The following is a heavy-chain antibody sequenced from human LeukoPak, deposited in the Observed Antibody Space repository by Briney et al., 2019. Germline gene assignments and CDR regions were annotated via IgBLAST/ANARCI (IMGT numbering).Heavy chain of an antibody. CDR3: ARGDAPFPFDY. D-gene: IGHD2/OR15-2a*01. V-gene: IGHV4-34*01. Sequence: SETLSLTCAVYGGSFSGYHWSWIRQPPGKGLEWIGEINHSGSSNYNPSLKSRVTISVDTSKNQFSLKLSSVTAADTAVYYCARGDAPFPFDYWGQGTLVTVSP. CDR2: INHSGSS. CDR1: GGSFSGYH. J-gene: IGHJ4*02.